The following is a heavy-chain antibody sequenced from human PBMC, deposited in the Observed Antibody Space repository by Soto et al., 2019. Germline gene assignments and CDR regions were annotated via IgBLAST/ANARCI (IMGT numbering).Heavy chain of an antibody. CDR2: IIPSYTE. J-gene: IGHJ6*02. CDR3: ARDLRGMGFYYGMDV. Sequence: QVQLVQSGAEVKKPGSSVKVSCKASGGTFSNYAINWVRQAPGQGLEWMGGIIPSYTENYAQKFQGRVTITADESTSTAYMELSSLRSEDTAVYFCARDLRGMGFYYGMDVWGRGTPVTVSS. D-gene: IGHD4-17*01. CDR1: GGTFSNYA. V-gene: IGHV1-69*01.